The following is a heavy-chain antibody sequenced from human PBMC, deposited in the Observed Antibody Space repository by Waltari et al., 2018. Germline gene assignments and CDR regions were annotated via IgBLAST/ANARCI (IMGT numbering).Heavy chain of an antibody. J-gene: IGHJ5*02. V-gene: IGHV1-2*06. D-gene: IGHD2-2*01. Sequence: QVELVQSGAEVRKPGASVKGSCKASGYALTSYYMPWVRQAPGLGLEWMGRINPNSGDTNSAPKFQGRVTLTRDTSVNTAFLELRSLTSDDTAVYFCARESAFSTSWYPGFDPWGQGTLVTVAS. CDR3: ARESAFSTSWYPGFDP. CDR1: GYALTSYY. CDR2: INPNSGDT.